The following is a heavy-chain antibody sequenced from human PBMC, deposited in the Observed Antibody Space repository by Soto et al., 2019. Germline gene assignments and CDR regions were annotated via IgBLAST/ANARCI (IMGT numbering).Heavy chain of an antibody. Sequence: GASVKVSCKVSGYTLTELSMHWVRQAPGKGLEWMGGFDPEDGETIYAQKFQGRVTMTEDTSTDTAYMELSSLRSEDTAVYYCATVQKSVFYDFWSGYYYFDYWGQGTLVTVSS. J-gene: IGHJ4*02. D-gene: IGHD3-3*01. CDR1: GYTLTELS. V-gene: IGHV1-24*01. CDR2: FDPEDGET. CDR3: ATVQKSVFYDFWSGYYYFDY.